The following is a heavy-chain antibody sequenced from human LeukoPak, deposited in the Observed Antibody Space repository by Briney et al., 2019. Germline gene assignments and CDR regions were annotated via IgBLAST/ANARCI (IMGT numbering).Heavy chain of an antibody. CDR1: GYTFTTYW. D-gene: IGHD5-24*01. J-gene: IGHJ3*02. V-gene: IGHV5-51*01. Sequence: GESLKISCKGSGYTFTTYWIGWVRQMPGKGLEWMGIIYPPDSDTRYSPSFQGQVTISADKSISTAYLQWSSLKASDTAMYYCARTYMTTMTFDIWGQGTMVTVSS. CDR3: ARTYMTTMTFDI. CDR2: IYPPDSDT.